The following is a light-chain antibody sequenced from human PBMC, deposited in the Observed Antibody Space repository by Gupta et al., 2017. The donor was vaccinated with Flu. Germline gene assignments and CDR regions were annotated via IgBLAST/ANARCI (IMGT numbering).Light chain of an antibody. CDR1: SSDIGSYNL. CDR2: EVT. Sequence: SARPLPLSVSESRGHSITISCAGTSSDIGSYNLISWYQQHPGQAPKLVIYEVTKRPGGISDCFSGSKSDNAASLTISGLQSYDQADYYSCSYTARMSRYVFGTGTKVTVL. J-gene: IGLJ1*01. CDR3: CSYTARMSRYV. V-gene: IGLV2-23*02.